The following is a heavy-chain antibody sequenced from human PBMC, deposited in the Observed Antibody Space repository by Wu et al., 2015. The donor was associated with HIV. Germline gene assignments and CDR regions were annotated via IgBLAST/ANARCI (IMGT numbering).Heavy chain of an antibody. D-gene: IGHD3-10*01. CDR1: GYTFTGYY. CDR3: ARDPLGGYYGSGSYSYYFDY. V-gene: IGHV1-2*02. J-gene: IGHJ4*02. Sequence: QVQLVQSGAEVKKPGASVKVSCKASGYTFTGYYMHWVRQAPGQGLEWMGWINPNSGGTNYAQKFQGRVTMTRDTSISTAYMELSRLRSDDTAVYYCARDPLGGYYGSGSYSYYFDYWAXERWSPSPQ. CDR2: INPNSGGT.